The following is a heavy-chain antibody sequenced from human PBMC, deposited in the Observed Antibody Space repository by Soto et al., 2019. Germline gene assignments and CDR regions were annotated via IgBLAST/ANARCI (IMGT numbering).Heavy chain of an antibody. V-gene: IGHV2-26*01. D-gene: IGHD3-16*01. CDR2: IFSNDEK. CDR1: GFSLSNARMG. Sequence: QVTLKESGPVLVKPTETLTLTCTVSGFSLSNARMGVSWIRQPPGKALEWLAHIFSNDEKSYGTSLKSRLTISKDTSKSQVVLTMTNMDPVDTATYYCERIKPMGYYYYMDVWGKGTTVTVSS. J-gene: IGHJ6*03. CDR3: ERIKPMGYYYYMDV.